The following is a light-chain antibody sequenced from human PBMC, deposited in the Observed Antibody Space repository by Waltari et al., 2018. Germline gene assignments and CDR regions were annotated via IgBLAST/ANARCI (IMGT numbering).Light chain of an antibody. CDR1: SSDFGAYNY. J-gene: IGLJ2*01. Sequence: QSALTQPASVSGSPGQSITISCTGTSSDFGAYNYVSWYQQHPGKAPKLMIFDVSNRPSGVSNLFTGSKSGNTASLTISGLQAEDEAGYYCSSYISSSTLELFGGGTSLTVL. CDR2: DVS. V-gene: IGLV2-14*03. CDR3: SSYISSSTLEL.